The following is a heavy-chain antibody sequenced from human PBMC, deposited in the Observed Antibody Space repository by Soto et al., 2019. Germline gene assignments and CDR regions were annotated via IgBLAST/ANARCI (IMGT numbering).Heavy chain of an antibody. Sequence: GGSLRLSCAASGFTFSSYGMHWVRQAPGKGLEWVAVISYDGSNKYYADSVKGRFTISRDNSKNTLYLQMNSLRAEDTAVYYCAKVXVTMVRGVILGYYGMDVWGQGTTVTVSS. CDR2: ISYDGSNK. CDR3: AKVXVTMVRGVILGYYGMDV. V-gene: IGHV3-30*18. CDR1: GFTFSSYG. J-gene: IGHJ6*02. D-gene: IGHD3-10*01.